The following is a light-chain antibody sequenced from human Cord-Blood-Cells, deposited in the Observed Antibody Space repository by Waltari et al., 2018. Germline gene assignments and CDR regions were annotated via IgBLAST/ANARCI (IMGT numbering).Light chain of an antibody. Sequence: SSELTQDPAVSVALGQTVRITCQGDSLRSYYVRRYQQKPGQAPVLVIYGKNNRPSGIPDRFSGSSSGNTASLTITGAQAEDEADYYCNSRDSSGNHVVFGGGTKLTVL. CDR2: GKN. CDR3: NSRDSSGNHVV. V-gene: IGLV3-19*01. J-gene: IGLJ2*01. CDR1: SLRSYY.